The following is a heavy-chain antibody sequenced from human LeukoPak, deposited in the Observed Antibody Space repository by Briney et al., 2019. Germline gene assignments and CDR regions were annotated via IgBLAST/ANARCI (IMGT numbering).Heavy chain of an antibody. J-gene: IGHJ3*02. V-gene: IGHV3-23*01. Sequence: PGGSLRLSCVASGFTFSNYAMTWVRQTPGKGLQWVSAITGSGGSTYYADSVKGRFTISRDNAKNSLYLQMNSLRAEDTAVYYCARDSTRVYYDSSGYYSDAFDIWGQGTMVTVSS. CDR2: ITGSGGST. CDR3: ARDSTRVYYDSSGYYSDAFDI. D-gene: IGHD3-22*01. CDR1: GFTFSNYA.